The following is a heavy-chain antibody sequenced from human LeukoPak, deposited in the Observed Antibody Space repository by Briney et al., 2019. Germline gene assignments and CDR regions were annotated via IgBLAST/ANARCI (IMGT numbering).Heavy chain of an antibody. Sequence: TGGSLRLSCAAFGFTFSDYYMTWIRQAPGKGLEWVSYISTRSTYTDYADSVKGRLTISRDDARNSLYLQMNSLRVEDTAVYYCAREDNWYFDLWGRGTLVTVSS. CDR1: GFTFSDYY. CDR2: ISTRSTYT. CDR3: AREDNWYFDL. J-gene: IGHJ2*01. V-gene: IGHV3-11*05.